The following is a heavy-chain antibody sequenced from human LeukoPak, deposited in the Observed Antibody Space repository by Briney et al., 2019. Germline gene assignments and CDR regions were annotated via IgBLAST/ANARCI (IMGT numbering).Heavy chain of an antibody. J-gene: IGHJ6*02. CDR3: AKLFTFGISTKFYGMDV. CDR2: INTDGSST. Sequence: PGGSLRLSCAASGFTFTSYWMHWVRQAPGKGLVWVSRINTDGSSTPYADSVKGRFTISRDNSKNTLYLQMNSLRAEDTAVYYCAKLFTFGISTKFYGMDVWGQGTTVTVSS. D-gene: IGHD3-16*01. V-gene: IGHV3-74*01. CDR1: GFTFTSYW.